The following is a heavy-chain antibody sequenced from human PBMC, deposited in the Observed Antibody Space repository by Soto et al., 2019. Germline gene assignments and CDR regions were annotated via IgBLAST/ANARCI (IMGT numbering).Heavy chain of an antibody. CDR2: ISYDGSNK. CDR1: GFTFSSYG. J-gene: IGHJ6*02. V-gene: IGHV3-30*18. CDR3: ANLNTGSRDYYYGMDV. Sequence: GGSLRLSCAASGFTFSSYGMHWVRQAPGKGLEWVAVISYDGSNKYYADSVKGRFTISRDNSKNTLYLQMNSLRAEDTAVYYCANLNTGSRDYYYGMDVWGQGTTVTVSS. D-gene: IGHD5-18*01.